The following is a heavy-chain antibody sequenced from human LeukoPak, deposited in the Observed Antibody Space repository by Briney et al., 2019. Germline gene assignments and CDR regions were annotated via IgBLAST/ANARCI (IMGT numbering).Heavy chain of an antibody. V-gene: IGHV3-30-3*01. CDR1: GFTFSSYA. Sequence: GGSLRLSCAASGFTFSSYAMHWVRQAPGKGLEWVAVISYDGSNKYYADSVKGRFTISRDNSKNTLYLQMNSLRAEDTAVYYCASPTGYSSSWGIYWGQGTLVTVSS. CDR3: ASPTGYSSSWGIY. D-gene: IGHD6-13*01. J-gene: IGHJ4*02. CDR2: ISYDGSNK.